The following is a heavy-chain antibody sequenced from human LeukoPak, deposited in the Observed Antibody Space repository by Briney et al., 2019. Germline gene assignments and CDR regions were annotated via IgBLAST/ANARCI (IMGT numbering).Heavy chain of an antibody. CDR3: ARSDSSGYYLLFDY. J-gene: IGHJ4*02. CDR2: IYYSGST. D-gene: IGHD3-22*01. Sequence: SETQSLTCTVSGGSISSGGYYWSWIRQHPGKGLEWIGYIYYSGSTYYNPSLKSRVTISVDTSKNQFSLKLSSVTAADTAVYYCARSDSSGYYLLFDYWGQGTLVTVSS. V-gene: IGHV4-31*03. CDR1: GGSISSGGYY.